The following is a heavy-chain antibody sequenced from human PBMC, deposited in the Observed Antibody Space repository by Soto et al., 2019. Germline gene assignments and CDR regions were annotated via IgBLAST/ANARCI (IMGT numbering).Heavy chain of an antibody. Sequence: GGSLRLSCAASGFTFSSYAMHWVRQAPGKGLEWVAVISYDGSNKYYADSVKGRFTISRDNSKNTLYLQMNSLRAEDTAVYYCARTRNYGDNYHDAFDIWGQGTMVTVS. D-gene: IGHD4-17*01. V-gene: IGHV3-30-3*01. CDR3: ARTRNYGDNYHDAFDI. CDR1: GFTFSSYA. CDR2: ISYDGSNK. J-gene: IGHJ3*02.